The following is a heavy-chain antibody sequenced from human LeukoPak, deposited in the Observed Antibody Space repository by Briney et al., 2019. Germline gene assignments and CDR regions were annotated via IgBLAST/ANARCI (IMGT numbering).Heavy chain of an antibody. CDR2: IYSGDFDT. D-gene: IGHD5-12*01. V-gene: IGHV5-51*01. CDR1: GYSFTSYW. J-gene: IGHJ4*02. Sequence: EESLLISCKGSGYSFTSYWIGWVRQMPGKGLEWMGIIYSGDFDTRYSPSFQGQVTISADKSISTAYLQWSSLKASDTAVYYCARRSGYRYYFDSWGQGTLVTVSS. CDR3: ARRSGYRYYFDS.